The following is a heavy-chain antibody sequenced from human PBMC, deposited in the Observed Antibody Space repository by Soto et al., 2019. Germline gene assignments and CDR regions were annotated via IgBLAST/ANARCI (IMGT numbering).Heavy chain of an antibody. CDR2: ISAYNGYT. D-gene: IGHD5-12*01. J-gene: IGHJ4*02. CDR3: ARDVARDRQYSASDSGLDY. V-gene: IGHV1-18*01. Sequence: QVHLEQSGAEVKKPGASVKVSCKASGYSFTSYGFTWVRQAPGQGLEWVGWISAYNGYTNDAQKLQGRVTMTTDTSKTKAYMELRGLTSDDTAVYYCARDVARDRQYSASDSGLDYWGQGTLVTVSS. CDR1: GYSFTSYG.